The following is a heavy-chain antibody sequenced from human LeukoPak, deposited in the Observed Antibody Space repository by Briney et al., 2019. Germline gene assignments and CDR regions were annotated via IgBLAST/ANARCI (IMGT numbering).Heavy chain of an antibody. J-gene: IGHJ2*01. CDR2: ISGSGGST. V-gene: IGHV3-23*01. CDR1: GFTFSSYG. CDR3: AKDGYYDSSAYYYVRYFDL. Sequence: GGSLRLSCAASGFTFSSYGMSWVRQAPGKGLEWVSAISGSGGSTYYADSVKGRFTISRDNSKKTLYMQMNGLRAEDTAVYYSAKDGYYDSSAYYYVRYFDLWGRGTLVTVSS. D-gene: IGHD3-22*01.